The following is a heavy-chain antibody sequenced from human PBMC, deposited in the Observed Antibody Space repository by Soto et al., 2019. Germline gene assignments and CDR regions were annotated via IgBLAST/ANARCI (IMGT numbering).Heavy chain of an antibody. CDR3: AKLAVAGTAPPTFFY. Sequence: GGSLRLSCAASGFTFSSYAMSWVRQAPGKGLEWVSAISGSGGSTYYADSVKGRFTISRDNSKNTLYLQMNRLRAEDTAVYYCAKLAVAGTAPPTFFYWGQGTLVTVSS. V-gene: IGHV3-23*01. J-gene: IGHJ4*02. CDR1: GFTFSSYA. D-gene: IGHD6-19*01. CDR2: ISGSGGST.